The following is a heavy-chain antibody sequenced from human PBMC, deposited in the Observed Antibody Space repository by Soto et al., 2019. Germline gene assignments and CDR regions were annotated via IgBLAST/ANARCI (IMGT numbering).Heavy chain of an antibody. CDR3: TRSAPMEAGDKYYYDF. J-gene: IGHJ4*02. CDR2: IIPFFGTA. CDR1: GGNFNTFG. V-gene: IGHV1-69*01. Sequence: QVQLVQSGAEVKKTGSSVKVSCTASGGNFNTFGFSWVRQAPGQGLEWMGGIIPFFGTAKYSQKFEDKITIPADESTKTVYMDLRSLTFEDTAIYYCTRSAPMEAGDKYYYDFWGQGALITVSS. D-gene: IGHD3-16*01.